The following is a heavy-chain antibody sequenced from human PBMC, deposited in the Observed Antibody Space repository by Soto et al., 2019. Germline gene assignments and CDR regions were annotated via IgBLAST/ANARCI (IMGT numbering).Heavy chain of an antibody. V-gene: IGHV3-30*18. CDR3: AKAGSGGSCDY. CDR1: GFTFSSYG. D-gene: IGHD2-15*01. CDR2: ISYDGSNK. J-gene: IGHJ4*02. Sequence: PGGSLRLSCAASGFTFSSYGMHWVRQAPGKGLEWVAVISYDGSNKYYADSVKGRFTISRDNSKNTLYLQVNSLRAEDTAVYYCAKAGSGGSCDYWGQGTLVTVSS.